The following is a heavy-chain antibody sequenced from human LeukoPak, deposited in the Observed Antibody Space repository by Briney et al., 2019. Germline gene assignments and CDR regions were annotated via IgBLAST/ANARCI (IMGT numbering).Heavy chain of an antibody. CDR3: ARDRYCSGGSCYAPIDY. J-gene: IGHJ4*02. D-gene: IGHD2-15*01. CDR2: ISSSSSYI. CDR1: GFTFSSYS. V-gene: IGHV3-21*01. Sequence: GGSLRLSCAASGFTFSSYSMNWVRQAPGKGLEWVSSISSSSSYIYYADSVKGRFTISRDNAKNSLYLQMKSLRAEDTAVYYCARDRYCSGGSCYAPIDYWGQGTLVTVSS.